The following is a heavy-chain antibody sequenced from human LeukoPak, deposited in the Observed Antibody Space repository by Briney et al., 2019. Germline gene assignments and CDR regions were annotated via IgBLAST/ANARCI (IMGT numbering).Heavy chain of an antibody. CDR2: IYYSGST. CDR1: GGSISSYC. CDR3: ARVWCSSTSCYPVGYYFDY. D-gene: IGHD2-2*01. V-gene: IGHV4-59*01. Sequence: PSETLSLTCTVSGGSISSYCWSWIRQPPGKGLEWIGYIYYSGSTNYNPSLKSRVTISVDTSKNQFSLKLSSVTAADTAVYYCARVWCSSTSCYPVGYYFDYWGQGNLVTVSS. J-gene: IGHJ4*02.